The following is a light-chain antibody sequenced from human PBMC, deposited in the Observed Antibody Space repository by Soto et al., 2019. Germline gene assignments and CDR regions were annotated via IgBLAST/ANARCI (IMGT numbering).Light chain of an antibody. CDR1: QSLAYSDGNTY. V-gene: IGKV2-30*01. CDR3: MQGTNWPFS. CDR2: NVS. Sequence: DVVMTQSPLSLPVTLGQPASISCRSSQSLAYSDGNTYLNWFQQRPGQSPRRLIYNVSNRDSGVPDRFSGSGSGTDFTLKISRVEAEDVGVYYCMQGTNWPFSFGQGTKLEIK. J-gene: IGKJ2*03.